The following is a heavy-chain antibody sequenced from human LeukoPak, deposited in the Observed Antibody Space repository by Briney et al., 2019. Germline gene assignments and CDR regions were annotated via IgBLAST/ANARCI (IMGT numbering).Heavy chain of an antibody. Sequence: PGRSLRLSCAASGFTFSSYAMHWVRQAPGKGLEWVAVISYDGSNKYYADSVKGRFTISRDNSKNTLYLQMNSLRAEDTAVYYCAREIAAAGTPNFDYWGQGTLVTVSS. D-gene: IGHD6-13*01. CDR3: AREIAAAGTPNFDY. CDR1: GFTFSSYA. J-gene: IGHJ4*02. CDR2: ISYDGSNK. V-gene: IGHV3-30-3*01.